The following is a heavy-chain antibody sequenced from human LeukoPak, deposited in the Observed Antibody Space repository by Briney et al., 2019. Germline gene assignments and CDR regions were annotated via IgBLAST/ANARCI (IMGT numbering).Heavy chain of an antibody. J-gene: IGHJ4*02. CDR2: ISAYNGNT. CDR3: ARDYSGYDLVPFDY. CDR1: GYPFPSYG. Sequence: GASVKVSCKTSGYPFPSYGISWVRQAPGQGLEWMGWISAYNGNTNYAQKLQGRVTMATDTSTSTAYMELRSLRSDDTAVYYCARDYSGYDLVPFDYWGQGTLVTVSS. D-gene: IGHD5-12*01. V-gene: IGHV1-18*01.